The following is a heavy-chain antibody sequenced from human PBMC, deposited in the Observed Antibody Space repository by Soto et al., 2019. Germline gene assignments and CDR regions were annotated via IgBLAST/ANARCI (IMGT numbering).Heavy chain of an antibody. CDR3: AKDNLETPYYFDY. CDR2: ISGSGGST. CDR1: GFTFSSYA. V-gene: IGHV3-23*01. J-gene: IGHJ4*02. Sequence: VGSLRLSCAASGFTFSSYAMSWVRQAPGKGLEWVSAISGSGGSTYYADSVKGRFTISRDNSKNTLYLQMNSLRAEDTAVYYCAKDNLETPYYFDYWGQGTLVTVSS. D-gene: IGHD1-1*01.